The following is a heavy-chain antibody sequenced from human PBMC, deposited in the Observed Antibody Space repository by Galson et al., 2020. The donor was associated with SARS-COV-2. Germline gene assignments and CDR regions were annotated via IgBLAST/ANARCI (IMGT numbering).Heavy chain of an antibody. CDR3: ARARGYIDNSGCYSFDY. Sequence: GGTLRLSCAASGFSFSSYEMNWVRQAPGKGLERVTYISASSSTIYYADSVKGRFTISRDNAKNSLYLQMNSLRAEDTAVYYCARARGYIDNSGCYSFDYWGQGSLVTVS. V-gene: IGHV3-48*03. CDR1: GFSFSSYE. J-gene: IGHJ4*02. D-gene: IGHD3-22*01. CDR2: ISASSSTI.